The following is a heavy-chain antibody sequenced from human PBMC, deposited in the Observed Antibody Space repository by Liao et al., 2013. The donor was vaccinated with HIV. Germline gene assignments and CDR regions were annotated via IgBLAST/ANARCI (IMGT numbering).Heavy chain of an antibody. J-gene: IGHJ6*03. V-gene: IGHV4-59*01. CDR2: IYFTGRT. CDR3: ARGNCSGGNCYSLAYYYYMDV. D-gene: IGHD2-15*01. Sequence: QVQLQESGPGLVKPSETLSLTCTVSGASMTNNYWTWIRQTPGKGLEWIGYIYFTGRTNYNPSLESRVTISVDTSKNQFSLKMTSVTAADTAVYHCARGNCSGGNCYSLAYYYYMDVWVERTDGHRLL. CDR1: GASMTNNY.